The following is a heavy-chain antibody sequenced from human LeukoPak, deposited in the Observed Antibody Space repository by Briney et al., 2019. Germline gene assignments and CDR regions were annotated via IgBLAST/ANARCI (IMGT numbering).Heavy chain of an antibody. Sequence: PGGSLRLSCAASGFTFSSYGMHWVRQAPGKGLEWVAVIWYDGSNKYYADSVKGRFTISRDNSKNTLYLQMNSLRAEDTAVYYCARDYAGDSSSWYHFDYWGQGTLVTVSS. D-gene: IGHD6-13*01. CDR1: GFTFSSYG. J-gene: IGHJ4*02. CDR2: IWYDGSNK. V-gene: IGHV3-33*01. CDR3: ARDYAGDSSSWYHFDY.